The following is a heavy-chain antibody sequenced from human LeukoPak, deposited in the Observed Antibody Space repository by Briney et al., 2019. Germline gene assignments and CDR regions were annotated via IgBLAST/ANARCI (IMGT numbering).Heavy chain of an antibody. V-gene: IGHV3-21*05. CDR3: ARDLEGY. Sequence: GGSLRLSCAASGFSFNDYGINWVRRAPGKGLEWLSHTNSNGAVISYADSVKGRFTISRDNAKNSLYLQMNSLRAEDTAVYYCARDLEGYWGQGTLVTVSS. CDR1: GFSFNDYG. CDR2: TNSNGAVI. D-gene: IGHD1-1*01. J-gene: IGHJ4*02.